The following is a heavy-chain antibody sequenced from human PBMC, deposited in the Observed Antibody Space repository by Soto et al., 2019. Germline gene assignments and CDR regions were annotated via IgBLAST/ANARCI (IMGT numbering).Heavy chain of an antibody. V-gene: IGHV3-48*01. CDR3: VGGSGSYVSLDY. Sequence: GGSLRLSCAASGFNFSNLSMNRVLQAPGKGLEWVSYISSSSSTIYYADSVKGRFTISRDNAKNSLYLQMNSLRAEDTAVYYCVGGSGSYVSLDYWGQGTLVTVSS. CDR2: ISSSSSTI. D-gene: IGHD3-10*01. J-gene: IGHJ4*02. CDR1: GFNFSNLS.